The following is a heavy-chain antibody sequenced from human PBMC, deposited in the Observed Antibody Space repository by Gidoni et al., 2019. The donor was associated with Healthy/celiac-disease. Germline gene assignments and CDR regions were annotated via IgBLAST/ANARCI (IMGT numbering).Heavy chain of an antibody. D-gene: IGHD3-22*01. CDR2: INHSGST. J-gene: IGHJ4*02. Sequence: QVPLQQWGAGLLKPSETLSLTCAVYGGSFSGYYWSWIRQPPGKGLEWIGEINHSGSTNYNPSLKSRVTISVDTSKNQFSLKLSSVTAADTAVYYCARGRRPPYYYDSSGYYDYWGQGTLVTVSS. V-gene: IGHV4-34*01. CDR1: GGSFSGYY. CDR3: ARGRRPPYYYDSSGYYDY.